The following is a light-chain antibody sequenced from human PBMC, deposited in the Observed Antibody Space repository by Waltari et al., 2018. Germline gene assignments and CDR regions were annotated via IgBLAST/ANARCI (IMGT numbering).Light chain of an antibody. CDR2: KAS. V-gene: IGKV1-5*03. CDR3: QQYNSYSQDT. Sequence: DIQMTQSPSTLSASVGDRVTITCRASQSISSWLAWYLQKPGKAPKLLIYKASSLESGVPSRFSGSGSGTEFTLTISSLQPDDFATYYCQQYNSYSQDTFGQGTRLEIK. CDR1: QSISSW. J-gene: IGKJ5*01.